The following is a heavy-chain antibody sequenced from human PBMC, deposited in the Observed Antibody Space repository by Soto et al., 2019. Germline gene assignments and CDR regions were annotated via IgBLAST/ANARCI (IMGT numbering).Heavy chain of an antibody. Sequence: SETLSLTCTVSGGSISSNYWTWIRQPPGKGLGWIGYVYNSGSTNYNPSLKSRVTISEDTSKSQFSLKVNSMTAADTAVYYCARYRREAVAGYTLDNWGQGILVTVSS. CDR2: VYNSGST. D-gene: IGHD6-13*01. CDR3: ARYRREAVAGYTLDN. CDR1: GGSISSNY. J-gene: IGHJ4*02. V-gene: IGHV4-59*01.